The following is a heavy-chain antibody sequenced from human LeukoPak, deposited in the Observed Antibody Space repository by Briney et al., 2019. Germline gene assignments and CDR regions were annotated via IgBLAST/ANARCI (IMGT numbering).Heavy chain of an antibody. D-gene: IGHD1-26*01. CDR3: ARDLNGSYYSLWNY. V-gene: IGHV3-23*01. Sequence: GGSLRLSCAASGFTFSSYAMSWVRQAPGKGLEWVSAISGSGGSTYYADSVKGRFTISRDNSKNTLYLQMNSLRAEDTAVYHCARDLNGSYYSLWNYWGQGTLVTVTS. CDR1: GFTFSSYA. J-gene: IGHJ4*02. CDR2: ISGSGGST.